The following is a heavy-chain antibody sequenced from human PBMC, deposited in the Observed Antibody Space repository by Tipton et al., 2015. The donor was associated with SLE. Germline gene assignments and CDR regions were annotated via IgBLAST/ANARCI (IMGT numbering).Heavy chain of an antibody. J-gene: IGHJ2*01. CDR3: ARQGLGNGDCWFFDL. CDR2: INHSGFT. D-gene: IGHD7-27*01. V-gene: IGHV4-34*01. Sequence: TLSLTCAVYGGSLSGYYWTWIRQPPGKGLECIGEINHSGFTNYNPSLKSRVTISVDTSKNQFSLKLTSVTAADTAVYYCARQGLGNGDCWFFDLWGRGTLVTVSS. CDR1: GGSLSGYY.